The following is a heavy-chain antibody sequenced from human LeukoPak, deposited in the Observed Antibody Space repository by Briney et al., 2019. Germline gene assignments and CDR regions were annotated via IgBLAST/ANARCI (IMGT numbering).Heavy chain of an antibody. Sequence: KGGESLKISCKGSGYSFSSYWIAWVRQMPGKGLEWMGIIYPSDSETTYSPSFQGQVTISADKSINTAYLQWSSLRASDTAMYYCARSVGATPLDYWGQGTLVTVSS. V-gene: IGHV5-51*01. CDR1: GYSFSSYW. CDR3: ARSVGATPLDY. CDR2: IYPSDSET. D-gene: IGHD1-26*01. J-gene: IGHJ4*02.